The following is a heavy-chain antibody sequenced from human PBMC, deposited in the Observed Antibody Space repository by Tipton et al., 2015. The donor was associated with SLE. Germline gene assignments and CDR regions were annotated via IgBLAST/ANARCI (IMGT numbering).Heavy chain of an antibody. CDR2: IYFSGST. V-gene: IGHV4-39*01. J-gene: IGHJ5*02. CDR3: ARLGVATLGFDP. Sequence: WVRQAPGKGLEWIGSIYFSGSTYYNPSLKSRVTISVDTSKNQFSLKLSSVTAADTAVYYCARLGVATLGFDPWGQGTLVTVSS. D-gene: IGHD5-12*01.